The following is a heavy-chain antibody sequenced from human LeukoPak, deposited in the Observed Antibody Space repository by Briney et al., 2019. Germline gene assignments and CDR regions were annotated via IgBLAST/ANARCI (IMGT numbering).Heavy chain of an antibody. CDR2: IQSDGNNK. CDR1: GFTFGNYG. D-gene: IGHD4-17*01. Sequence: GGSLRLSCAASGFTFGNYGIYWVRQAPGKGLEWVAFIQSDGNNKYYADSVKGRFSISRDNSKNTLYLQMNSLRTEDTAVYYCAKVLMDYGDYFDYWGQGTLVTVSS. V-gene: IGHV3-30*02. CDR3: AKVLMDYGDYFDY. J-gene: IGHJ4*02.